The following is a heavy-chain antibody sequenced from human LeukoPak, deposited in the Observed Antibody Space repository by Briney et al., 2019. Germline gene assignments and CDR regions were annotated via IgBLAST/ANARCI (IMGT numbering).Heavy chain of an antibody. CDR3: ARAGYCSGGSCYWSGSVWFDP. J-gene: IGHJ5*02. V-gene: IGHV1-2*02. D-gene: IGHD2-15*01. CDR2: INPNSGGT. CDR1: GYTFTAYY. Sequence: GASVKVSCKASGYTFTAYYIHWVRQAPGQGLEWMGWINPNSGGTNYAQKFQGRVTMTRDTSISTAYMELSRLRSDDTAVYYCARAGYCSGGSCYWSGSVWFDPWGQGTLVTVSS.